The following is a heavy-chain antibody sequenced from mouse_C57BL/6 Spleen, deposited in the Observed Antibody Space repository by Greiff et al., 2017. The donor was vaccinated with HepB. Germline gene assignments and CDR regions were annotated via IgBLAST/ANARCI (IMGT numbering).Heavy chain of an antibody. CDR1: GYAFTNYL. J-gene: IGHJ1*03. V-gene: IGHV1-54*01. CDR3: ARSYGSSYYWYFDV. Sequence: QVQLQQSGAELVRPGTSVKVSCKASGYAFTNYLIEWVKQRPGQGLEWIGVINPGSGGTNYNEKFKGKATLTADKSSSTAYMQLSSLTSEDSAVYSCARSYGSSYYWYFDVWGTGTTVTVSS. D-gene: IGHD1-1*01. CDR2: INPGSGGT.